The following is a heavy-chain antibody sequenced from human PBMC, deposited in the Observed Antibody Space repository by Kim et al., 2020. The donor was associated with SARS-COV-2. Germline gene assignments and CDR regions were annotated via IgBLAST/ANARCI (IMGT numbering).Heavy chain of an antibody. V-gene: IGHV3-23*01. J-gene: IGHJ4*02. CDR3: AKYATYSQACLDF. D-gene: IGHD6-13*01. Sequence: GGSLRLSCAGSGFIFSSHGMAWVRQAPGKGLEWVSAISGGSDRTYYADSVKGRFTISRDNSMNTLYLQMNSLRAEDTAVYHCAKYATYSQACLDFWGQGTLVTVSS. CDR1: GFIFSSHG. CDR2: ISGGSDRT.